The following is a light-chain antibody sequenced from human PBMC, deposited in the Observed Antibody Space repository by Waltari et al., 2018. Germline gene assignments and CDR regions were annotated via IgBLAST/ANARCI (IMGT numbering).Light chain of an antibody. CDR3: QLRSNWPPYA. J-gene: IGKJ2*01. CDR1: QSVGRS. Sequence: EIVLTQSPATLSLSPGRRATLSCRASQSVGRSLGWYKQKVGQAPRLLIFDASNRATGVPARFSGSGSGIEFTLTISRLEPDDFAVYYCQLRSNWPPYAFGQGTKLEMK. V-gene: IGKV3-11*01. CDR2: DAS.